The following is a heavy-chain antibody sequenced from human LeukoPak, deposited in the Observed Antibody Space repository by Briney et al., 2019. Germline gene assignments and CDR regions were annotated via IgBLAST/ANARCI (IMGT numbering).Heavy chain of an antibody. CDR1: GFTFSSYG. CDR3: AKRMGPTVAATDLDY. J-gene: IGHJ4*02. CDR2: MRYDGSNK. Sequence: GGSLRLSCAASGFTFSSYGMHWVRQAPGKGLEWVAFMRYDGSNKYYADSVKGRFTISRDNSKNTLYLQMNSLRAEDTAVYYCAKRMGPTVAATDLDYWGQGTLVTVSS. D-gene: IGHD6-13*01. V-gene: IGHV3-30*02.